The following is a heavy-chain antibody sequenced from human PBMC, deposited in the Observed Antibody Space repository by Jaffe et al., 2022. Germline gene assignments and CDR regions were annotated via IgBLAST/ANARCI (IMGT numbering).Heavy chain of an antibody. J-gene: IGHJ4*02. CDR1: GFSFTTDGVG. CDR2: IYWDDDK. D-gene: IGHD5-18*01. CDR3: AHISAAIQLSTGGTFDY. V-gene: IGHV2-5*02. Sequence: QITLKESGPTVVKPTQTLTLTCTFSGFSFTTDGVGVGWIRQPPGKALEWLGLIYWDDDKRYSPSLKNRLTIIKDTSSNRVVLIMTDMDPVDTATYYCAHISAAIQLSTGGTFDYWGQGILVTASS.